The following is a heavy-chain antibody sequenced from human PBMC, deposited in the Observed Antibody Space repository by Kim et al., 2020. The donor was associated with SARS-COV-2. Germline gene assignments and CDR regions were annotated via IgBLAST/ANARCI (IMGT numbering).Heavy chain of an antibody. V-gene: IGHV3-11*06. J-gene: IGHJ4*02. Sequence: SGNYKNYVDSVKGRFTITRDNAKSSLFLQMNSLRAADTAVYYCTRDMTNSYWGQGTLVTVSS. CDR3: TRDMTNSY. CDR2: SGNYK. D-gene: IGHD2-8*01.